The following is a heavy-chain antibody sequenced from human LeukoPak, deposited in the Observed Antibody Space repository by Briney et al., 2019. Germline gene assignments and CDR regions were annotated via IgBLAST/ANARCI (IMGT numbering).Heavy chain of an antibody. CDR1: GFIFSSYS. J-gene: IGHJ4*02. V-gene: IGHV3-30*03. CDR2: ISYDGNSK. D-gene: IGHD3-3*01. CDR3: ARDATVVIIEYYFDY. Sequence: GGSLRLSCAASGFIFSSYSMHWVRQAPGKGLEWVAVISYDGNSKDYADSVKGRFTISRDNSKNTLYLQMNSLRAEDTAVYYCARDATVVIIEYYFDYWGQGTLVTVSS.